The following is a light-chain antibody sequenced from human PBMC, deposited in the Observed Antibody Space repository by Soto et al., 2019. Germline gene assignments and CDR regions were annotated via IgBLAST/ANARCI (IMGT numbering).Light chain of an antibody. Sequence: VLTQSLDIVSMSRGGRATISCRASQPIGGDYLAWYQQRPGQAPRLLMFGVSTRAAGISDRFSGTGSGTDFNLTINSLEPEDVAGYYCQHYGSRYSFGQGTQVEI. V-gene: IGKV3-20*01. CDR1: QPIGGDY. CDR3: QHYGSRYS. CDR2: GVS. J-gene: IGKJ2*01.